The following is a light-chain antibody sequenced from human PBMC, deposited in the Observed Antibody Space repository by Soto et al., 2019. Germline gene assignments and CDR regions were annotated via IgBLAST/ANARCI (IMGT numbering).Light chain of an antibody. Sequence: QSVLTQPPSASGTPGQRVTISCSGSGSNIGTNTVNWYQQLPGTAPKLLIYRTDQRPAGIPDRFSGSQSGTSASLDISGLQSDDEADYYCTAWDGSLDGRVFGGGTKLTVL. CDR2: RTD. CDR3: TAWDGSLDGRV. CDR1: GSNIGTNT. V-gene: IGLV1-44*01. J-gene: IGLJ3*02.